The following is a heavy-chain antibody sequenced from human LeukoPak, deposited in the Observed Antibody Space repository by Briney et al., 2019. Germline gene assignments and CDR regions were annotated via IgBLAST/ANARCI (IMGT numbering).Heavy chain of an antibody. J-gene: IGHJ4*02. D-gene: IGHD1-14*01. CDR3: TRLAAAGSGRWAPDY. CDR2: ISSSSSYI. CDR1: GFTFSAYS. Sequence: PGGSLRLSCAASGFTFSAYSMNWVRQAPGKGLEWVSCISSSSSYIYYADSVKGRFTISRDNAKNSVYLQMSGLTTEDTAVYYCTRLAAAGSGRWAPDYWGQGTLVTVSS. V-gene: IGHV3-21*06.